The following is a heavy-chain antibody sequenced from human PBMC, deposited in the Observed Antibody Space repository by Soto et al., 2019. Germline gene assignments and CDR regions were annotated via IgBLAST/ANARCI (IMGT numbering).Heavy chain of an antibody. CDR2: INAGNGNT. J-gene: IGHJ3*02. CDR1: GYTFTTYA. V-gene: IGHV1-3*01. Sequence: QVQLVQSGAEVKKPGASVRVSCKSSGYTFTTYAIHWVRQAPGQRLEWMGWINAGNGNTKYSQKFEGRVTITRDTSASTAYMELSSLRSEDTALSYCARSRSGPYHYDISGYQDAFDIWGQGTMVTGSS. CDR3: ARSRSGPYHYDISGYQDAFDI. D-gene: IGHD3-22*01.